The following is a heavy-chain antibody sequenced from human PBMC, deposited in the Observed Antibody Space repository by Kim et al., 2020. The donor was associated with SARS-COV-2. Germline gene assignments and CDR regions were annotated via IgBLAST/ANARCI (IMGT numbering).Heavy chain of an antibody. CDR2: LYPGGIT. CDR3: ARGTGSGWYGAY. D-gene: IGHD6-19*01. J-gene: IGHJ4*02. V-gene: IGHV3-53*01. CDR1: GFTVSSNF. Sequence: GGSLRLSCAASGFTVSSNFMSWVRQAPGKGLEWVSVLYPGGITYYADSVKGRFTISRDNFKNTLYLQMNSLRADDTAVYFCARGTGSGWYGAYWGQGTLVTVSS.